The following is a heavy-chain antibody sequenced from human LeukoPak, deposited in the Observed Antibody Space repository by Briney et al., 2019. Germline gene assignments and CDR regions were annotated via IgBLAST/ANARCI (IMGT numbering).Heavy chain of an antibody. J-gene: IGHJ4*02. D-gene: IGHD3-10*01. CDR2: IYTSGST. V-gene: IGHV4-61*02. CDR3: ARGLWFGDENPPYFDY. Sequence: SETLSLTCTVSGYSISSGYYWSWIRQPAGKGLEWIGRIYTSGSTNYNPSLKSRVTISVDTSKNQFSLKLSSVTAADTAVYYCARGLWFGDENPPYFDYWGQGTLVTVSS. CDR1: GYSISSGYY.